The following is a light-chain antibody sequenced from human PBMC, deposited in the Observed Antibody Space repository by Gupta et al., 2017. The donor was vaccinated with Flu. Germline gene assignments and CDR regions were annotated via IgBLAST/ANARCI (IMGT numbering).Light chain of an antibody. J-gene: IGLJ3*02. CDR3: QTFDRSLSASV. CDR1: SSNIGTGYD. V-gene: IGLV1-40*01. CDR2: GDI. Sequence: QSALTQPPSVSGAPGQKVTISCTGSSSNIGTGYDVQWYQQLTGTAPKLLIHGDIHRPSGVSDRFSSSTSGTSASLAITGLQPDDEAHYYCQTFDRSLSASVFGGGTKLTVL.